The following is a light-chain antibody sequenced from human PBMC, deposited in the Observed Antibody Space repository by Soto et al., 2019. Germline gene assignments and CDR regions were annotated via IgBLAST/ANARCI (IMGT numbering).Light chain of an antibody. CDR3: QQYLDWPPT. Sequence: EVVMTQSPATLSASPGERATLSCRAGQSIDSRLAWYKQKSGRAPRLLIYGASTRATGIPARFSGSVSGTEFTLTISSLQSEDFAVYYGQQYLDWPPTFGPGTKVDIK. CDR1: QSIDSR. J-gene: IGKJ3*01. V-gene: IGKV3-15*01. CDR2: GAS.